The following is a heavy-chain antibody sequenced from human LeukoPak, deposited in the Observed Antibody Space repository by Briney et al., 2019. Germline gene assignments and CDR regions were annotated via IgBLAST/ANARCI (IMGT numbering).Heavy chain of an antibody. Sequence: GGSLRLSCAASGFTFSSYSMNWFRQAPGKGLKWVSSISSSSSYIYYADSVKGRFTISRDNAKNSLYLQMNSLRAEDTAVYYCARAQGIAAAALDYWGQGTLVTVSS. V-gene: IGHV3-21*01. CDR2: ISSSSSYI. J-gene: IGHJ4*02. CDR3: ARAQGIAAAALDY. D-gene: IGHD6-13*01. CDR1: GFTFSSYS.